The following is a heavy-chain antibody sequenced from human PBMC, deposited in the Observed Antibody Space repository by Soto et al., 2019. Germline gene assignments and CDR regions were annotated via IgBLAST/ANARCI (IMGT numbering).Heavy chain of an antibody. J-gene: IGHJ4*02. D-gene: IGHD3-22*01. CDR3: ARVSYYYDSSGQYYFDY. CDR1: GGSFSGYY. CDR2: INHSGST. V-gene: IGHV4-34*01. Sequence: SETLSLTCAVYGGSFSGYYWSWIRQPPGKGLEWIGEINHSGSTNYNPSLKSRVTISVDTSKNQFSLKLSSVTAADTAVYYCARVSYYYDSSGQYYFDYWGQGTLVTVSS.